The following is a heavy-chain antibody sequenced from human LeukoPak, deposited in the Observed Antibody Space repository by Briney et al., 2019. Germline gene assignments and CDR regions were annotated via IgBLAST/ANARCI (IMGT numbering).Heavy chain of an antibody. CDR2: ISAYNGNT. D-gene: IGHD2-2*02. Sequence: ASVKVSCKASGYTFTSYGISWVRQAPGQGLEWMGWISAYNGNTNYAQKLQGRVTMTTDTSTSTAYMELRSLRSDDTAVYYCARVFGRYCSSTSCYRSAFEIWGQGTMVTVSS. CDR3: ARVFGRYCSSTSCYRSAFEI. J-gene: IGHJ3*02. V-gene: IGHV1-18*01. CDR1: GYTFTSYG.